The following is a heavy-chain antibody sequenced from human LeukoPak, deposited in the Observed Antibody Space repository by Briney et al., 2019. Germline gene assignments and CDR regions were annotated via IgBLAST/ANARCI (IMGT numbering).Heavy chain of an antibody. Sequence: ASVKASYKASGHTFTSYDHNWVRQAPGQGLEWMGWTNPSSGKTGYAQEFQCRVTMTRDTSISTAYMELSSLRSEDTAVYYCVRGRAARGEWTVLWGPGTLVTVPS. J-gene: IGHJ4*02. CDR1: GHTFTSYD. CDR3: VRGRAARGEWTVL. CDR2: TNPSSGKT. D-gene: IGHD3-10*01. V-gene: IGHV1-8*01.